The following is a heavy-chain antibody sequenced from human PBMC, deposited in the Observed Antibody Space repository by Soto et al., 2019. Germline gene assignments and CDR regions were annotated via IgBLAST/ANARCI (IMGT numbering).Heavy chain of an antibody. V-gene: IGHV3-33*01. CDR3: ARPGGQLVPFDN. CDR1: GFTFSSYD. Sequence: QVQLVESGGGVVQPGRSLRLSCAASGFTFSSYDIHWVRQAPGKGLEWVASIWFDATIENYADSVKGRFTISRDNSKDTVYLQMSSLRVEDTAIYYCARPGGQLVPFDNWGQGTQVTVSS. D-gene: IGHD6-6*01. J-gene: IGHJ4*02. CDR2: IWFDATIE.